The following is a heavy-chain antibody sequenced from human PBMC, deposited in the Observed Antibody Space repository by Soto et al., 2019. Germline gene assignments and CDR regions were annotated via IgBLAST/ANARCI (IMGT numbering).Heavy chain of an antibody. CDR3: ARGGRAGMDV. V-gene: IGHV1-18*01. J-gene: IGHJ6*02. Sequence: QVQLVQSGAEVKKPGASVKVSCKASGFTFTTYGFTWVRQDPGQGLEWMGWISAYNGNTNYAQKFQGRVTMTPDPATSTVDLELRSLTSDDKAGYYCARGGRAGMDVWGQGTTVTLSS. CDR2: ISAYNGNT. CDR1: GFTFTTYG. D-gene: IGHD3-10*01.